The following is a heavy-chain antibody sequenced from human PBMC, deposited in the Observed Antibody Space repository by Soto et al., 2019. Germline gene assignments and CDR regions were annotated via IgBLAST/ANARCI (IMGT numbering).Heavy chain of an antibody. J-gene: IGHJ4*02. Sequence: GGSLRLSCAGSGFSFSRTNMNWVRQAPGKGPKWLSYVSTSTTIYYADSVRGRFTISRDNAKNSLYLQMNSMRDEDTAVYYCVRGRHYDFWSWYLDYWRQRTLVTVSS. CDR1: GFSFSRTN. D-gene: IGHD3-3*01. CDR3: VRGRHYDFWSWYLDY. V-gene: IGHV3-48*02. CDR2: VSTSTTI.